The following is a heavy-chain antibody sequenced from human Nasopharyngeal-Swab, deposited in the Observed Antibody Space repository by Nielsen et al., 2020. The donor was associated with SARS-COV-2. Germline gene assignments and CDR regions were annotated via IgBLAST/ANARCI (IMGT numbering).Heavy chain of an antibody. D-gene: IGHD3-22*01. Sequence: ASVKVSCKASGYTFTSYGISWVRQAPGQGLEWMGWISAYNGNTNYAQKLQGRVTMTTDTSTSTAYMELRSLRSDDTAVYYCARDTYYYDSSGNDAFDIWGQGTMVTVSS. CDR3: ARDTYYYDSSGNDAFDI. CDR1: GYTFTSYG. CDR2: ISAYNGNT. J-gene: IGHJ3*02. V-gene: IGHV1-18*01.